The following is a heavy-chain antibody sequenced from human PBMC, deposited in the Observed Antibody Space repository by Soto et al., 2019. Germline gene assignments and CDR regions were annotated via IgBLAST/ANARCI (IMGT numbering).Heavy chain of an antibody. Sequence: PSETLSLTCTVSGGSISSGDYYWSWIRQPPGKGLEWIGYIYYSGSTYYNPSLKSRVTISVDTSKNQFSLKLSPVTAADTAVYYCASTSFYDSSGYYFDYWGQGTLVTVS. CDR1: GGSISSGDYY. CDR2: IYYSGST. D-gene: IGHD3-22*01. J-gene: IGHJ4*02. V-gene: IGHV4-30-4*01. CDR3: ASTSFYDSSGYYFDY.